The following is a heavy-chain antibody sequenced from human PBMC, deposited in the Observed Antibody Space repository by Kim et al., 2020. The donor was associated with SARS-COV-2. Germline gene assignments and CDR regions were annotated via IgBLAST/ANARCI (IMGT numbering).Heavy chain of an antibody. J-gene: IGHJ3*01. CDR1: GFTFDDYA. CDR3: AKGPRYYGSGSQAVSHFDF. V-gene: IGHV3-9*01. Sequence: GGSLRLSCAASGFTFDDYAMHWVRQAPGKGLEWVSGISWDRGSIGYADSVKGRFTISGDNSKNSLYLQMNSLRAEDTALYYCAKGPRYYGSGSQAVSHFDFWGQGTMVTVSS. D-gene: IGHD3-10*01. CDR2: ISWDRGSI.